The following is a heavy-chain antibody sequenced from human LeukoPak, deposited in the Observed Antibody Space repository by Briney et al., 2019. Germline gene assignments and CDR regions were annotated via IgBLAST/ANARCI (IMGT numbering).Heavy chain of an antibody. Sequence: GGSLRLSXAASGFTFSSYAMSWVRQAPGKGLEWVSAISGSGGSTYYADSVKGRFTISRDNSKNTLYLQMNSLRAEDTAVYYCAKNGWGLIKGGAFDIWGQGTMVTVSS. V-gene: IGHV3-23*01. D-gene: IGHD1-26*01. CDR1: GFTFSSYA. CDR2: ISGSGGST. CDR3: AKNGWGLIKGGAFDI. J-gene: IGHJ3*02.